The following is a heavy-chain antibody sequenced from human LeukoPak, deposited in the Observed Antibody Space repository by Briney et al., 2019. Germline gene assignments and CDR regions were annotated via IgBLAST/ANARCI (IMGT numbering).Heavy chain of an antibody. J-gene: IGHJ4*02. CDR1: GFTFDDYA. CDR3: AKTDTAMDYFDY. Sequence: PGGSLRLSCAASGFTFDDYAMHRVRQAPGKGLEWVSLISGDGGSTYYADSVKGRFTISRDNSKNSLYLQMNSLRTEDTALHYCAKTDTAMDYFDYWGQGTLVTVSS. D-gene: IGHD5-18*01. CDR2: ISGDGGST. V-gene: IGHV3-43*02.